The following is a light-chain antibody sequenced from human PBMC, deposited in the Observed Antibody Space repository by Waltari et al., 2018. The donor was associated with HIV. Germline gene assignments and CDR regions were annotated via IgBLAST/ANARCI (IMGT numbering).Light chain of an antibody. J-gene: IGLJ2*01. Sequence: QSVLTQPPSVSAAPGQKVTISCSGSSTNIGHTYVSWYQQLPGTAPKLLIYDNNKRPSGIPDRFSGSKSGTSATLGTTGLQTGDEADYYCGTWDSSLSAVVFGGGTKLTVL. CDR3: GTWDSSLSAVV. CDR2: DNN. CDR1: STNIGHTY. V-gene: IGLV1-51*01.